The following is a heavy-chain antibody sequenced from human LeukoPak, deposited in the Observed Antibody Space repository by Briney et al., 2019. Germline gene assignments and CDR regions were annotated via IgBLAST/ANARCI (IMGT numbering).Heavy chain of an antibody. V-gene: IGHV1-18*01. D-gene: IGHD4-23*01. CDR1: GYRGNVYD. J-gene: IGHJ3*01. CDR2: ISTYTGRA. CDR3: ARADGTNSGTNAFDV. Sequence: AASVKVSCKTSGYRGNVYDILWVRQAPGHGLDYVGWISTYTGRANYAQKFQGRVSVITDTSTSTAYLELTNLTSSDTGLYYCARADGTNSGTNAFDVWGLGTMVTVAS.